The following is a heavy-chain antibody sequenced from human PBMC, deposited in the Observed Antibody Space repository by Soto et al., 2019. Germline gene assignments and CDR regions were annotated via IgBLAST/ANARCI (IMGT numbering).Heavy chain of an antibody. CDR3: ARDATDAPPYYYYYMGV. CDR2: INAGNGNT. V-gene: IGHV1-3*01. CDR1: GYTFTSYA. Sequence: ASVKVSCKASGYTFTSYAMHWVRQAPGQRLEWMGWINAGNGNTKYSQKFQGRVTITRDTSASTAYMELSSLRSEDTAVYYCARDATDAPPYYYYYMGVWGKGTTVTVS. D-gene: IGHD4-17*01. J-gene: IGHJ6*03.